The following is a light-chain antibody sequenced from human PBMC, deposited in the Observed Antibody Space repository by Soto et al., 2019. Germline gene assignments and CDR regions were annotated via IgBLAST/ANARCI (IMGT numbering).Light chain of an antibody. CDR1: QNIGNW. Sequence: DIQMTQSPSTLSASVGDRVTITCRASQNIGNWLAWYQQKPGKAPKLLIYRASTLQSGVPSRFSGSGSGTEFTLTISSLQPDDFATYYCHQYNSYWTFGQGTKVEIK. CDR3: HQYNSYWT. V-gene: IGKV1-5*03. J-gene: IGKJ1*01. CDR2: RAS.